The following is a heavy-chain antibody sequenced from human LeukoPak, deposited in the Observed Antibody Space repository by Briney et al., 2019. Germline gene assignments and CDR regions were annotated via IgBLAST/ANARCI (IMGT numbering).Heavy chain of an antibody. D-gene: IGHD4-17*01. CDR3: ARVDYGDYYFDY. CDR1: GGSISSYY. CDR2: IYYSGST. Sequence: SETLSLTCTVSGGSISSYYWSWIRQPPGKGLEWIGYIYYSGSTNYNPSLKSRVTISVDTSKNQFSLKLSSVTAADTAVYYCARVDYGDYYFDYWGQGTPVTVSS. J-gene: IGHJ4*02. V-gene: IGHV4-59*01.